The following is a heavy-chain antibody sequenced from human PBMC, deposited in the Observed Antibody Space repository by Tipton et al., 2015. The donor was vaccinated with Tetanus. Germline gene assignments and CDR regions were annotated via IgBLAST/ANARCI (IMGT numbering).Heavy chain of an antibody. J-gene: IGHJ4*02. Sequence: GLVKPSETLSLTCIVSGGSLRSGDHYWSWIRQPPGKGLEWLAYISSSGSTNSNYFLKSRITISRDTSKNQFSLKLASVTAADTAVYYCARGTGDYWGQGTLVTVSS. V-gene: IGHV4-61*08. D-gene: IGHD1-14*01. CDR1: GGSLRSGDHY. CDR2: ISSSGST. CDR3: ARGTGDY.